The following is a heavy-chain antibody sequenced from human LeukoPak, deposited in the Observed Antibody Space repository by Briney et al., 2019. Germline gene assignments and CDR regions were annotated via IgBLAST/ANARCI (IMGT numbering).Heavy chain of an antibody. Sequence: GGSLRLXCTVSGFTFRSYWMSWVRQAPGKGLEWVGNIKQDGSEKYYVDSVKGRFTISRDNAKNSLYLQMNSLRAEDTAYCTRGQTTSLDWGQGTLVTVSS. CDR2: IKQDGSEK. D-gene: IGHD2/OR15-2a*01. J-gene: IGHJ4*02. CDR3: GQTTSLD. CDR1: GFTFRSYW. V-gene: IGHV3-7*01.